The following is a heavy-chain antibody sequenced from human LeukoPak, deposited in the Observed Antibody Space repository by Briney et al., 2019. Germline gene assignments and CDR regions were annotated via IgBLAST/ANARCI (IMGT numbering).Heavy chain of an antibody. CDR2: ISAYNGNT. CDR1: GYTFSSYG. D-gene: IGHD3-10*01. J-gene: IGHJ4*02. V-gene: IGHV1-18*01. Sequence: GASVKVSCKASGYTFSSYGISWVRQAPGQGLEWMGCISAYNGNTNYAQKLQGRVTMTTDTSTSTAYMELRSLRSDDTAVYYCARDRFGSGSYYTFDYWGQGTLVTVSS. CDR3: ARDRFGSGSYYTFDY.